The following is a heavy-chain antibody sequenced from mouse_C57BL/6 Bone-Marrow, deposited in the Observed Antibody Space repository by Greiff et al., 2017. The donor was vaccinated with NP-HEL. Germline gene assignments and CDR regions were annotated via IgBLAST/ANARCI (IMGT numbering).Heavy chain of an antibody. J-gene: IGHJ4*01. D-gene: IGHD2-1*01. Sequence: VQLQQSGPELVKPGASVKLSCKASGYAFSSSWMNWVKQRPGKGLEWIGRIYPGDGDTNYNGKFKGKATLTADKSSSTAYMQLSSLTSEDSAVYFCARRGYGNYAMDYWGQGTSVTVSS. CDR2: IYPGDGDT. V-gene: IGHV1-82*01. CDR3: ARRGYGNYAMDY. CDR1: GYAFSSSW.